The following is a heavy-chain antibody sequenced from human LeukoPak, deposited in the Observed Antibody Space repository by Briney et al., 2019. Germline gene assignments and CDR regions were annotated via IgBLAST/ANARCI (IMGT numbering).Heavy chain of an antibody. D-gene: IGHD2-15*01. CDR2: ISGSGGST. Sequence: PGGSLRLSCAASGFTFSSYAMSWVRQAPGKGLEWVSAISGSGGSTYYADSVKGRFTISRDNSKNTLYLQMNSLKTEDTAVYYCTTEDCSGGSCYPLDYWGQGTLVTVSS. J-gene: IGHJ4*02. CDR3: TTEDCSGGSCYPLDY. CDR1: GFTFSSYA. V-gene: IGHV3-23*01.